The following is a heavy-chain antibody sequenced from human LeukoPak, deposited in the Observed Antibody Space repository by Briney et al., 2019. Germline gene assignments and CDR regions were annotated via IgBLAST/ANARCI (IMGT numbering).Heavy chain of an antibody. Sequence: GESLKISYKARGYIVTKSWIGWVRQIPGEGLEWMGIIYPGDSNTIYSPSFQGHVTISVDKSISTAYLQWSSLKASDTAIYYCARHGYGYYFDYWGQGALVTVSS. J-gene: IGHJ4*02. D-gene: IGHD5-12*01. CDR1: GYIVTKSW. CDR2: IYPGDSNT. CDR3: ARHGYGYYFDY. V-gene: IGHV5-51*01.